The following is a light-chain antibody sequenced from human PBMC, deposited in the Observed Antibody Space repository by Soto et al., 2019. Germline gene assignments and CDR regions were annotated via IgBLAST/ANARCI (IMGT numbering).Light chain of an antibody. CDR2: AAS. J-gene: IGKJ1*01. CDR3: QQYDSLPRT. Sequence: EIVLTQSPGTLSLSPGERATLSCRDSQSVSRNFLAWYQQKPGQAPRLLIYAASSRATGIPDRFSGSGSETDFTLTITRLEPEDFAVYYCQQYDSLPRTFGQGTKVEIK. V-gene: IGKV3-20*01. CDR1: QSVSRNF.